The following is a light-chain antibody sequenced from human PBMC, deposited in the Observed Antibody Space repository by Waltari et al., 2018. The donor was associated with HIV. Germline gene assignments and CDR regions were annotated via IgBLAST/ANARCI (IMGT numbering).Light chain of an antibody. V-gene: IGLV2-14*03. CDR1: TTGFTRYNY. Sequence: QSALTQPASVSGSPGQSITISCAGTTTGFTRYNYVSWYQQYPGKAPQLIISNVNKRPSGVPHRFSGSKSGNTASLTISGLQAEDEAIYYCSTHTTTDTLIFGGGTKLTVL. CDR3: STHTTTDTLI. CDR2: NVN. J-gene: IGLJ2*01.